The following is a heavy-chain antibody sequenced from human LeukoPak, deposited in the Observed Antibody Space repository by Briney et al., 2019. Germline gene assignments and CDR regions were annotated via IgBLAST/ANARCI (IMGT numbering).Heavy chain of an antibody. Sequence: GGSLRLSCAASGFTVSSNYMSWVRQAPGKGLEWVSVIYSGGSTYYADSVKGRFTISRDNSKSTLYIQMNSLRAEDTAVYYCARGTYTTSPRNPKYYFDYWGQGTLVTVSS. J-gene: IGHJ4*02. CDR3: ARGTYTTSPRNPKYYFDY. CDR2: IYSGGST. CDR1: GFTVSSNY. D-gene: IGHD2/OR15-2a*01. V-gene: IGHV3-53*01.